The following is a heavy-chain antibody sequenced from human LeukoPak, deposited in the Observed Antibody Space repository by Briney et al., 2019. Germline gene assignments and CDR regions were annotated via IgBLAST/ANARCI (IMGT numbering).Heavy chain of an antibody. CDR2: ISSSGSTI. V-gene: IGHV3-48*03. Sequence: GGSLRLSCAASGFTFSSYEMKWVRQAPGKGLGWVSYISSSGSTIYYADSLKGRFTISRDNAKNSLYMQMNSLRAEGTAVYYCARGYSSQFDYWGQGTLVTVSS. CDR1: GFTFSSYE. J-gene: IGHJ4*02. D-gene: IGHD6-13*01. CDR3: ARGYSSQFDY.